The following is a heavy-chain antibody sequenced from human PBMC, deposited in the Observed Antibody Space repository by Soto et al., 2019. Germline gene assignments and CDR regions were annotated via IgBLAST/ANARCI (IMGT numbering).Heavy chain of an antibody. CDR1: GGSISSSSYY. CDR2: IYHTT. D-gene: IGHD6-19*01. J-gene: IGHJ4*02. Sequence: SETLSLTCTVSGGSISSSSYYWGWIRQPPGKGLEWIGYIYHTTNYNPSLKSRVTISVNTSKNQFSLKVTPVTAADTAVYYCARTSPVAGGFDYWGQGTLVTVSS. V-gene: IGHV4-61*05. CDR3: ARTSPVAGGFDY.